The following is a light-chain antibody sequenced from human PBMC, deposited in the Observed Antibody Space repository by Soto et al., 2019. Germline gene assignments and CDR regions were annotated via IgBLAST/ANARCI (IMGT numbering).Light chain of an antibody. CDR1: QSVSSYY. CDR2: GAS. CDR3: QQCGSSPWT. J-gene: IGKJ1*01. Sequence: EIVLTQSPGTLSLSPGERATLSCRASQSVSSYYLAWYQQKPGQAPRLLIYGASSRATGIPDRFSGGGSGTDFTLTISRLEPEDFAVYYCQQCGSSPWTFGQGTKVEIK. V-gene: IGKV3-20*01.